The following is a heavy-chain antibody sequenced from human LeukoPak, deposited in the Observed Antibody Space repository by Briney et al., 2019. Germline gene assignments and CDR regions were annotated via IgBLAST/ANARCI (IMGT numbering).Heavy chain of an antibody. CDR3: AINGGGDSGYGNFDY. CDR2: INWNSDSI. V-gene: IGHV3-9*01. D-gene: IGHD5-12*01. CDR1: GFTFDDYA. J-gene: IGHJ4*02. Sequence: ALRLSCAVSGFTFDDYAMHWVRQVPGKGLEWVSGINWNSDSIGYEDSVKGRFTTSRDNAKNSLYLQMNSLRAEDTAFYYCAINGGGDSGYGNFDYWGQGTLVTVSS.